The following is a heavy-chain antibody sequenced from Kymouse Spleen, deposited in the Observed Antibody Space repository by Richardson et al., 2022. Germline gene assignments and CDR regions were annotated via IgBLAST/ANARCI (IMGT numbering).Heavy chain of an antibody. CDR2: INSDGSST. CDR3: ARDSITMVRGVIITGWFDP. Sequence: EVQLVESGGGLVQPGGSLRLSCAASGFTFSSYWMHWVRQAPGKGLVWVSRINSDGSSTSYADSVKGRFTISRDNAKNTLYLQMNSLRAEDTAVYYCARDSITMVRGVIITGWFDPWGQGTLVTVSS. D-gene: IGHD3-10*01. CDR1: GFTFSSYW. V-gene: IGHV3-74*01. J-gene: IGHJ5*02.